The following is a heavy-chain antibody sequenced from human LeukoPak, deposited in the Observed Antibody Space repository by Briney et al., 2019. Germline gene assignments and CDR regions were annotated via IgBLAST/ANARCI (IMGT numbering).Heavy chain of an antibody. J-gene: IGHJ3*02. D-gene: IGHD3-22*01. V-gene: IGHV4-30-4*01. CDR1: GGSISSGDYY. CDR3: ARESPMIVVLGAFDI. CDR2: IYYSGST. Sequence: PSETLSLTCTVSGGSISSGDYYWSWIRQPPGKGLEWIGYIYYSGSTYYNPSLKSRVTISVDTSKNQFSLKLSSVTAADTAVYYCARESPMIVVLGAFDIWGQGTMVTVSS.